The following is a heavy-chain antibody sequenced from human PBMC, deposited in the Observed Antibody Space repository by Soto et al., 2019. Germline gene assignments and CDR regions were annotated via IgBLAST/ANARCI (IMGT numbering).Heavy chain of an antibody. Sequence: PSETLSLTCAVSGGSISSGGYSWSWIRQPPGKGLEWIGYIYHSGSTYYNPSLKSRVTISVDRSKNQFSLKLSSVTAADTAVYYCARVLGGYASMDVWGQGTTVTVSS. CDR2: IYHSGST. CDR1: GGSISSGGYS. J-gene: IGHJ6*02. CDR3: ARVLGGYASMDV. D-gene: IGHD1-1*01. V-gene: IGHV4-30-2*01.